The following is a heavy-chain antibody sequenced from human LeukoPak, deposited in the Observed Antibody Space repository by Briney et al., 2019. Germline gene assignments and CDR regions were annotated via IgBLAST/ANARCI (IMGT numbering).Heavy chain of an antibody. CDR3: AKGHFYDSSGYYHDY. Sequence: GGSLRLSCAASGVTFSSYAMSWVRQAPGKGLEWVSAISGSGGSTYYADSVKGRFTISRDNSKNTLYLKMNSLRAEDTAVYYCAKGHFYDSSGYYHDYWGQGTLVTVSS. J-gene: IGHJ4*02. CDR2: ISGSGGST. CDR1: GVTFSSYA. D-gene: IGHD3-22*01. V-gene: IGHV3-23*01.